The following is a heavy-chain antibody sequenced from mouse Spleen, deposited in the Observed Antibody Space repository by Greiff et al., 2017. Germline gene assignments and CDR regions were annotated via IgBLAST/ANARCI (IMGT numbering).Heavy chain of an antibody. CDR1: GFNIKDYY. CDR3: NGFIATIVARENYYAMDY. Sequence: VQLQQSGAELVRSGASVKLSCTASGFNIKDYYMHWVKQRPEQGLEWIGWIDPENGDTEYAPKFQGKATMTADTSSNTAYLQLSSLTSEDSAVYSCNGFIATIVARENYYAMDYWGQGTSVTVSS. J-gene: IGHJ4*01. D-gene: IGHD1-1*01. CDR2: IDPENGDT. V-gene: IGHV14-4*02.